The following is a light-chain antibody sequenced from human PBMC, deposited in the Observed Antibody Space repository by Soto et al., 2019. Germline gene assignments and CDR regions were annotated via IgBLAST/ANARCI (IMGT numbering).Light chain of an antibody. CDR1: QSVSSSY. CDR2: DAS. Sequence: IVMTQSPATLSLSPGERATLSCRASQSVSSSYLAWYQQKPGQAPRLLIYDASSRATGIPARFSGSGSGTEFTLTIPRLQPEDFAVYYCQKYGSSPQTFGQGTKVDMK. CDR3: QKYGSSPQT. V-gene: IGKV3-20*01. J-gene: IGKJ1*01.